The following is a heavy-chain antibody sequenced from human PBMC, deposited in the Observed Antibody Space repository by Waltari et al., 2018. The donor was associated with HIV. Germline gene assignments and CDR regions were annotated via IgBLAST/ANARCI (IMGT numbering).Heavy chain of an antibody. D-gene: IGHD3-16*01. CDR3: ASLYNYVWGSPPPFDY. V-gene: IGHV3-74*01. Sequence: EVQLVESGEGLVQPGGSLRVSCAAHGLTFSSHWMTRGRQAPGKGLVWVSRINSDGSSTNYADSVKGRFTISRDNAKNTVYLQMNSLRAEDTALYYCASLYNYVWGSPPPFDYWGQGTLVTVSS. CDR2: INSDGSST. CDR1: GLTFSSHW. J-gene: IGHJ4*02.